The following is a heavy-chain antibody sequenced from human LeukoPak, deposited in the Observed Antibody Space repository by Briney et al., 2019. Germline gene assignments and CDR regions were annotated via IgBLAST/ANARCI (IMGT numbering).Heavy chain of an antibody. CDR3: ARESKGSGWYYYYYGMDV. CDR1: GGTFSSYA. Sequence: ASVKVSCKASGGTFSSYAISWVRQAPGQGLEWMGRTIPILGIANYAQKFQGRVTITADKSTSTAYMERSSLRSEDTAVYYCARESKGSGWYYYYYGMDVWGQGTTVTVSS. CDR2: TIPILGIA. V-gene: IGHV1-69*04. D-gene: IGHD6-19*01. J-gene: IGHJ6*02.